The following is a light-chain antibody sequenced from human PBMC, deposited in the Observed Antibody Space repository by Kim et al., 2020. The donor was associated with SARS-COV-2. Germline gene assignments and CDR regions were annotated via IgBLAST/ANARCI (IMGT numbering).Light chain of an antibody. CDR3: ATWDDSLDVWM. CDR1: SSNIGRNT. CDR2: TDD. V-gene: IGLV1-44*01. Sequence: QSVLTQPPSASGTPGQRVTISCSGSSSNIGRNTVNWYQQFPGTAPQLLIDTDDRRPSGVSDRVSCSKSGTSASLAISVLRSEDEADYYCATWDDSLDVWMFGGGTQLTVL. J-gene: IGLJ3*02.